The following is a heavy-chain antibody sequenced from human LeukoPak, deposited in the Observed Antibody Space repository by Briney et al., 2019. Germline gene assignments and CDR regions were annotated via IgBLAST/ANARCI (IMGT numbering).Heavy chain of an antibody. CDR2: IYSSGST. J-gene: IGHJ4*02. V-gene: IGHV3-53*01. D-gene: IGHD2-15*01. Sequence: GGSLSLSCEVSGLTVSSNYMSWVRQAPGKGLEWVSIIYSSGSTYYADSVKGRFTISRDHSKNTLYLQMNSLRAEDTAVYYCARVVVEVTDYFDYWGQGTLVTVCS. CDR3: ARVVVEVTDYFDY. CDR1: GLTVSSNY.